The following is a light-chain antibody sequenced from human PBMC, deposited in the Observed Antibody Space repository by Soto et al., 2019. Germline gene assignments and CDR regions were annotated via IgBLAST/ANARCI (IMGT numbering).Light chain of an antibody. V-gene: IGKV3-20*01. J-gene: IGKJ3*01. CDR1: QSLSGSY. Sequence: EIVLTQSPGTLSLSPGERATLSCRASQSLSGSYLAWYQQRPGQPPGLLIYGASNRFSGIPDRFSGSGSGTDFTLTISRLEPEDFAVYFCHQYGSSPRTFGPGTKVDIK. CDR3: HQYGSSPRT. CDR2: GAS.